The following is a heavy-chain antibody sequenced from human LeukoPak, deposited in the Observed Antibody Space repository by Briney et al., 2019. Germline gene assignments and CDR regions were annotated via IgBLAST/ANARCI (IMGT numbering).Heavy chain of an antibody. CDR1: GYTFSSYG. CDR3: ARDWRAVAGTGVDY. J-gene: IGHJ4*02. V-gene: IGHV1-18*01. CDR2: ISAYNGNI. D-gene: IGHD6-19*01. Sequence: ASVKVSCTASGYTFSSYGISRVRHAPGHGLEWMGWISAYNGNIHYAQKFQGRVTMTTDTSTTTAYMELRSLRSDDTAVYYCARDWRAVAGTGVDYWGQGTLVTVSS.